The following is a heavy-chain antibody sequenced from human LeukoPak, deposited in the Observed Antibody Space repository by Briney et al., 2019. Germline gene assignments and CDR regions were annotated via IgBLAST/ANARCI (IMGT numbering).Heavy chain of an antibody. CDR3: ARDLRSSVVSQFDY. D-gene: IGHD3-22*01. J-gene: IGHJ4*02. CDR2: ICGSGGST. Sequence: GGSLRLSCAASGFTFSSYAMSWVRQAPGKGLEWVSAICGSGGSTYYADSVKGRFTISRDNSKNTLYLQMNSLRAEDTAVYYCARDLRSSVVSQFDYWGQGTLVTVSS. V-gene: IGHV3-23*01. CDR1: GFTFSSYA.